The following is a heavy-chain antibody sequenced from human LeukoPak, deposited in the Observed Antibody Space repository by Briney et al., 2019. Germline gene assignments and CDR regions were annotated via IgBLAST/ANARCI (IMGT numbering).Heavy chain of an antibody. CDR3: AKDNLRKLTSEYFFDY. Sequence: RGSLRLSCAASGFTFDDYTMHWVRQAPGKGLEWVSLISWDGGSTFYADSVKGRFTISRDNSKNSLYLQMNSLRTDDTALYYCAKDNLRKLTSEYFFDYWGQGTLVTVPS. D-gene: IGHD1-14*01. V-gene: IGHV3-43*01. CDR2: ISWDGGST. J-gene: IGHJ4*02. CDR1: GFTFDDYT.